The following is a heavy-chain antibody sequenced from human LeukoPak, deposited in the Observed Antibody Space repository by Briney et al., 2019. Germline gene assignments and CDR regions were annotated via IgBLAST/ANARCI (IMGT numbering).Heavy chain of an antibody. J-gene: IGHJ2*01. D-gene: IGHD3-16*01. CDR2: IYYSGST. CDR3: ARGGWSLDL. Sequence: KPLQSLSLTCTVSGVSISSYYWSSIREPPGKGLEWIGYIYYSGSTNYPPSLKSRVTISVDTSKNQFSLKLSSVTAADTAVYYCARGGWSLDLWGRGTLVTVSS. V-gene: IGHV4-59*01. CDR1: GVSISSYY.